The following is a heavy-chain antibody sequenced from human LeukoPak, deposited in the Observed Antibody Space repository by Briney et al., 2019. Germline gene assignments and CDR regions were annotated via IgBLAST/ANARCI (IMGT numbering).Heavy chain of an antibody. CDR2: INHSGST. CDR1: GGSFSGYY. J-gene: IGHJ5*02. D-gene: IGHD3-10*01. V-gene: IGHV4-34*01. Sequence: SETLSLTCAVYGGSFSGYYWSWIRQPPGKGLEWVGEINHSGSTNYNPSLKSRVTISVDTSMNQFSLKLSSVTAADTAVYYCARGRKVRGVIVTYNWFDPWGQGTLVTVSS. CDR3: ARGRKVRGVIVTYNWFDP.